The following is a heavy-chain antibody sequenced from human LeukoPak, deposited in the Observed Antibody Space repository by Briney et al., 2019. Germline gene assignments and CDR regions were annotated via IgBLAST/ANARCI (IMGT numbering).Heavy chain of an antibody. J-gene: IGHJ6*03. D-gene: IGHD5/OR15-5a*01. Sequence: ASVKVSCKASGYTFTSYGISWVRQAPGQGLEWMGWISAYNGNTNYAQKLQGRVTLTTDTSTSTAYMELRSLRSDDTAVYYCARSSLTILSGKFYYYYMDVWGKGTTVTISS. CDR1: GYTFTSYG. CDR2: ISAYNGNT. CDR3: ARSSLTILSGKFYYYYMDV. V-gene: IGHV1-18*01.